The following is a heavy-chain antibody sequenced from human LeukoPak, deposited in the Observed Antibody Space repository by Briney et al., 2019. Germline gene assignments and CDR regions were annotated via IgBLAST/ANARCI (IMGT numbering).Heavy chain of an antibody. CDR2: IYTSGST. CDR3: ARHGYDILTGIHRKPRSGPLFDY. V-gene: IGHV4-4*09. Sequence: SETLSLTCTVSGGSISSYYWSWIRQPAGKGLEWIGYIYTSGSTNYNPSLKSRVTISVDTSKNQFSLKLSSVTAADTAVYYCARHGYDILTGIHRKPRSGPLFDYWGQGTLVTVSS. CDR1: GGSISSYY. D-gene: IGHD3-9*01. J-gene: IGHJ4*02.